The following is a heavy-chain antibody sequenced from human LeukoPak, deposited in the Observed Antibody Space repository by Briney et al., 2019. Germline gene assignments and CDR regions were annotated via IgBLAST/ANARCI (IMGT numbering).Heavy chain of an antibody. V-gene: IGHV3-23*01. Sequence: GGSLRLSCAASGFIFSSYPMSWVRQAPGKGLEWVSSISGSGGSTYYADSVRGRFTISRDNSKNTLYLQMISLRAEDTAVYYCARHGGVVRGEGSDAFDIWGQGTMVTVSS. J-gene: IGHJ3*02. CDR3: ARHGGVVRGEGSDAFDI. CDR1: GFIFSSYP. CDR2: ISGSGGST. D-gene: IGHD3-10*01.